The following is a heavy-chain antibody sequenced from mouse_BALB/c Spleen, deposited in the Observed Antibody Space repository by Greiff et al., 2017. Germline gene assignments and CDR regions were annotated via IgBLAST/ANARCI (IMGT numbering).Heavy chain of an antibody. D-gene: IGHD1-1*01. J-gene: IGHJ4*01. Sequence: QVQLKESGPGLVAPSQSLSITCTVSGFSLTSYGVHWVRQPPGTGLEMLGVIWAGGSTNYNSALMSRLSISKDNSKSQVFLKISSLQTDDTAMYYCARERNLLRAYAMDYWGQGTSVTVSS. CDR1: GFSLTSYG. CDR3: ARERNLLRAYAMDY. V-gene: IGHV2-9*02. CDR2: IWAGGST.